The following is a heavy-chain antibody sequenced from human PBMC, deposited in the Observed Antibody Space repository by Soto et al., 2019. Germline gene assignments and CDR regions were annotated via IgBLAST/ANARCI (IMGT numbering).Heavy chain of an antibody. D-gene: IGHD6-19*01. CDR3: ARGIAVAGTGLLNWFDP. CDR1: GGSFSGYY. V-gene: IGHV4-34*01. Sequence: ETLSLTCAVYGGSFSGYYWSWIRQPPGKGLEWIGEINHSGSTNYNPSLKSRVTISVDTSKNQFSLKLSSVTAADTAVYYCARGIAVAGTGLLNWFDPWGQGTLVTVSS. J-gene: IGHJ5*02. CDR2: INHSGST.